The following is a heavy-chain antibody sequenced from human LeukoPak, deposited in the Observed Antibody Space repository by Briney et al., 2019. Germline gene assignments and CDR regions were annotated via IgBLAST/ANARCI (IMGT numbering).Heavy chain of an antibody. CDR1: GFTFSSYS. Sequence: GGSLGLSCAASGFTFSSYSMNWVRQAPGRGLGWVSSISSSSSYIYYADSVKGRFTISRDNAKNSLYLQMNSLRAEDTAVYYCASYSGYDSGFDYWGQGTLVTVSS. CDR2: ISSSSSYI. D-gene: IGHD5-12*01. J-gene: IGHJ4*02. V-gene: IGHV3-21*01. CDR3: ASYSGYDSGFDY.